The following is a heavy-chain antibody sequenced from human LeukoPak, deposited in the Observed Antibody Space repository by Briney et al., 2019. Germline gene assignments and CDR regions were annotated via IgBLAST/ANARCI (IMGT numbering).Heavy chain of an antibody. CDR1: GYTFTGYY. J-gene: IGHJ4*02. V-gene: IGHV1-2*04. CDR3: ARAGNTPFDY. D-gene: IGHD2/OR15-2a*01. CDR2: INPDSGST. Sequence: ASVKVSCKASGYTFTGYYMHWVRQAPGQGLEWMGWINPDSGSTNYAQNFQGWVTMTRDTSISTAYMELSRLRSDDTAVYYCARAGNTPFDYWGQGTLVTVSS.